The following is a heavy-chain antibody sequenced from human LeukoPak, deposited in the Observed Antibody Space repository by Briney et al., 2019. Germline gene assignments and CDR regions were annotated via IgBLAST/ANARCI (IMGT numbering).Heavy chain of an antibody. V-gene: IGHV3-53*05. D-gene: IGHD3-3*01. CDR1: GFTVSSNS. CDR2: IYSDNT. J-gene: IGHJ6*03. CDR3: ARAVGDYDFWSGYYYYYYYMDV. Sequence: QTGGSLRLSCTVSGFTVSSNSMSWVRQAPGKGLEWVSFIYSDNTHYSDSVKGRFTISRDNSKNTLYLQMNSLRSEDTAVYYCARAVGDYDFWSGYYYYYYYMDVWGKGTTVTVSS.